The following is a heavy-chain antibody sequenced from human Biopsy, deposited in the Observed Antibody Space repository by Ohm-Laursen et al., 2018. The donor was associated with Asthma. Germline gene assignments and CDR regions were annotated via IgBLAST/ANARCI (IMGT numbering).Heavy chain of an antibody. V-gene: IGHV1-18*01. Sequence: ASVKVPCKTSGYTFNSAGITWVRQAPGQGLEWMGWISVYNGNTKVAQKLQDRVTMITDTSTSTAYMELRSLRSADTAVYFCARAVDYSHYYGIDVWGQGTTVTVS. CDR1: GYTFNSAG. CDR2: ISVYNGNT. CDR3: ARAVDYSHYYGIDV. J-gene: IGHJ6*02. D-gene: IGHD3-10*01.